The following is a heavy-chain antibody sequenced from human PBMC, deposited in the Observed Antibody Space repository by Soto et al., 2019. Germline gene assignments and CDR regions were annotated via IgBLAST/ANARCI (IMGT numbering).Heavy chain of an antibody. CDR1: GFTFSSYA. V-gene: IGHV3-23*01. CDR3: RVVGTVFGAFDI. CDR2: ISGSGGST. Sequence: VGSLRLSCAGSGFTFSSYAMSWVRQAPGKGLEWVSAISGSGGSTYYADSVKGRFTISRDNSKNTLYLQLNSLRAEDTAVYYFRVVGTVFGAFDIWGQGTMVTVSS. D-gene: IGHD2-15*01. J-gene: IGHJ3*02.